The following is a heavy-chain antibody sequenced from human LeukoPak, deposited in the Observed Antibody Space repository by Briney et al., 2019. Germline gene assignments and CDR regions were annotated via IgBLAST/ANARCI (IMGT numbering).Heavy chain of an antibody. J-gene: IGHJ4*02. D-gene: IGHD3-22*01. Sequence: GGSLRLSCAASGFTFSSYWMHWVRQAPGKGLVWVSRIHSDGSSTSYADSVRGRFTISRDDAKSTLYLQMNSLRAEDTAVYYCARSGWPYYFDYWGQGTLVSVSS. CDR2: IHSDGSST. CDR1: GFTFSSYW. CDR3: ARSGWPYYFDY. V-gene: IGHV3-74*01.